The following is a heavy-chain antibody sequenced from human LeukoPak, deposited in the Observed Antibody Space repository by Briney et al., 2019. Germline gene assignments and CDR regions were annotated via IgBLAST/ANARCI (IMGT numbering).Heavy chain of an antibody. V-gene: IGHV4-4*09. J-gene: IGHJ5*02. D-gene: IGHD6-6*01. CDR2: IYTSGST. CDR3: SRHAEEYSSSFGEFYNWFHR. Sequence: PPETLSLTCTVSGGSISSYYWSWIRQPPGKELEWIGYIYTSGSTNYNPSLMSRGTVSVDQCQNQFHLKLSSVTAEDTAVCYLSRHAEEYSSSFGEFYNWFHRWGQGTLVTVSS. CDR1: GGSISSYY.